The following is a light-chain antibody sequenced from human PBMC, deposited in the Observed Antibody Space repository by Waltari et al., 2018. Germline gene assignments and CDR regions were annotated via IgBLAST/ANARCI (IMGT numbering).Light chain of an antibody. V-gene: IGLV1-51*01. CDR3: GTWDSTLSDVV. CDR2: DNN. CDR1: TPHIGNNF. Sequence: QSMLTQPPSVSAAPGETVTISCSGTTPHIGNNFVSWYQQLPGTAPKLCIQDNNKRPSGIPHRFSGSKSGTSATLTITGLQTEDEADYYCGTWDSTLSDVVFGGGTKLTVL. J-gene: IGLJ2*01.